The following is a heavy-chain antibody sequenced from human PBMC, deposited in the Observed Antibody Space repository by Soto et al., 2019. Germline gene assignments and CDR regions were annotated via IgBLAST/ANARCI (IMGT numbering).Heavy chain of an antibody. CDR1: GESISTYY. D-gene: IGHD1-1*01. CDR2: MYGSGST. V-gene: IGHV4-4*07. Sequence: SETLSLTCTVSGESISTYYWSWIRKPAGKGLEWIGRMYGSGSTNYSPFPKSRVTMSADTSKTQFSLKLNSVTAADTAVYYCARVLLERRHYFGMDVWGQGTTVTVSS. J-gene: IGHJ6*02. CDR3: ARVLLERRHYFGMDV.